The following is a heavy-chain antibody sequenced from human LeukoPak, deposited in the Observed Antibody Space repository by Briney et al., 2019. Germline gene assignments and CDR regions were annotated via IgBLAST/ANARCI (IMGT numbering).Heavy chain of an antibody. CDR1: GGSISSYY. J-gene: IGHJ4*02. Sequence: PSETLSLTCTVSGGSISSYYWGWIRQPPGKGLEWIGYIYYSGSTNYNPSLKSRVTISVDTSKNQFSLKLSSVTAADTAVYYCARGVVVPAATTYYFDYWGQGTLVTVSS. V-gene: IGHV4-59*08. D-gene: IGHD2-2*01. CDR2: IYYSGST. CDR3: ARGVVVPAATTYYFDY.